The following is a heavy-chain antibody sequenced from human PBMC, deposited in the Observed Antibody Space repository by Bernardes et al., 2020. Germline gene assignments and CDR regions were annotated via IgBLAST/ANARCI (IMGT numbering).Heavy chain of an antibody. Sequence: ETLSLTCTVSGGSISSSHYYWGWIRQPPGTGLEWIGSIYYSESTYYNSSLQSRATISIDTSKNQFSLKLSSVTAADTAVYYCARYGERIEATGTYCFDYWGQGTLVTVSS. J-gene: IGHJ4*01. D-gene: IGHD6-13*01. CDR1: GGSISSSHYY. V-gene: IGHV4-39*01. CDR2: IYYSEST. CDR3: ARYGERIEATGTYCFDY.